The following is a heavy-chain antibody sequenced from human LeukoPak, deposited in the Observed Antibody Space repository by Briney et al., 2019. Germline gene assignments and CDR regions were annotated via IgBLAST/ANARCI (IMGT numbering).Heavy chain of an antibody. Sequence: SETLSLTCAVYGGSFSGYYWSWIRQPPGKGLEWIGEINHSGSTNYNPSLKSRVTISVDTSKNQFSLKLSSVTAADTAVHYCARQQLVRFAFDIWGQGTMVTVSS. CDR3: ARQQLVRFAFDI. V-gene: IGHV4-34*01. CDR2: INHSGST. D-gene: IGHD6-13*01. J-gene: IGHJ3*02. CDR1: GGSFSGYY.